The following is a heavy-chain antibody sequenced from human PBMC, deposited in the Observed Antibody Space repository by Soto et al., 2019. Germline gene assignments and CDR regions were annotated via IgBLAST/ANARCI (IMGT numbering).Heavy chain of an antibody. Sequence: ASVKVSCKVSGYTLTELSMYWVRQAPGKGLEWMGGFDPEDGETIYAQKLQGRVTMTEDTSTDTAYMELSSLRSEDTAVYYCATAPLYCGGDCYLDYWGQGTLVTVSS. V-gene: IGHV1-24*01. CDR1: GYTLTELS. CDR3: ATAPLYCGGDCYLDY. J-gene: IGHJ4*02. CDR2: FDPEDGET. D-gene: IGHD2-21*01.